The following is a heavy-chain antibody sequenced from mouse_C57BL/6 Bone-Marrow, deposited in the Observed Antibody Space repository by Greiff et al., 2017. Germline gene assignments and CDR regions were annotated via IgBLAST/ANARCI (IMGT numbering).Heavy chain of an antibody. CDR3: ALWCFDY. CDR1: GYTFTSYW. Sequence: QVQLQQPGTELVKPGASVKLSCKASGYTFTSYWMHWVKQRPGQGLEWIGNIIPSNGGTSYNEKFKSQATLTVDKSSSTAYMQLSSLTSEDSAVYYCALWCFDYWGQGTTLTVSS. V-gene: IGHV1-53*01. CDR2: IIPSNGGT. J-gene: IGHJ2*01. D-gene: IGHD1-1*02.